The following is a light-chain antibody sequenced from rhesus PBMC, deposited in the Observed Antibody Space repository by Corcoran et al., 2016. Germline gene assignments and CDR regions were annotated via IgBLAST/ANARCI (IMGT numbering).Light chain of an antibody. J-gene: IGKJ1*01. Sequence: DIQMTQSPSFLSASVGDRVTFTCRASLGFSSWLAWYQQKPGKAPNLLIYKQSSLQSGVPSSFSGSRSGTDFTVTISRLRPEDFATYYCQQYNGATPWTFDPGTKVEI. CDR1: LGFSSW. CDR2: KQS. CDR3: QQYNGATPWT. V-gene: IGKV1-21*01.